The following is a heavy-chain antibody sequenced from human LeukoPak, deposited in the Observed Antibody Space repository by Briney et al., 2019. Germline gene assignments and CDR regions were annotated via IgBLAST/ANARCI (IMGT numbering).Heavy chain of an antibody. Sequence: SQTLSLTCAVSGGSISSGGYSWSWIRQPPGKGLEWIGYIYHSGSTYYNPSLKSRVTISVDRSKNQFSLKLSSVTAADTAAYYCASSREGYSGYDLDYWGQGTLVTASS. CDR2: IYHSGST. V-gene: IGHV4-30-2*01. CDR3: ASSREGYSGYDLDY. CDR1: GGSISSGGYS. D-gene: IGHD5-12*01. J-gene: IGHJ4*02.